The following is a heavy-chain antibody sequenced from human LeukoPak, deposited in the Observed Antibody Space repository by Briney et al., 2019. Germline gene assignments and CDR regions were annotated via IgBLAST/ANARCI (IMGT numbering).Heavy chain of an antibody. V-gene: IGHV3-21*06. J-gene: IGHJ4*02. D-gene: IGHD2-15*01. CDR2: ISSSSSYI. Sequence: GGSLRLSCAASGLTFSSCSMNWVRQAPGKGLEWVSSISSSSSYIYYADSVKGRFTFSRDNAKNSLYLQMNSLRAEDTAMYYCARGPISVVAALGIFDYWGQGTLVTVSS. CDR1: GLTFSSCS. CDR3: ARGPISVVAALGIFDY.